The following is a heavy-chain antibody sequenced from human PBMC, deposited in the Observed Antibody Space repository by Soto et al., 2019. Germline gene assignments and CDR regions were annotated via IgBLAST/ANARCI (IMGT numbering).Heavy chain of an antibody. CDR3: AKDRQFWSYYESAGHYND. Sequence: EVQLLESGGGLVQPGGSLRLTCVTSGFTFRNQDMRRVRQAPGKALEWVSGISSRGGVTYYADSVKGRFTLSRVNAKNTLYLQMNSLRANDTAVYYCAKDRQFWSYYESAGHYNDWGQGTLVTVYS. D-gene: IGHD3-22*01. J-gene: IGHJ4*02. V-gene: IGHV3-23*01. CDR1: GFTFRNQD. CDR2: ISSRGGVT.